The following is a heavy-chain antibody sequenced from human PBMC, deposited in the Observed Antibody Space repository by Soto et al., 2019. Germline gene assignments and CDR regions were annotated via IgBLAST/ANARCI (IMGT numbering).Heavy chain of an antibody. J-gene: IGHJ6*02. Sequence: SVKVSCKASGGTFSSYAISWVRQAPGQGLEWMGGIIPIFGTANYAQKFQGRVTITADESTSTAYMELSSLRSEDTAVYYCARSRPYYYDSSGYHNYYYYGMDVWGQGTTVTVSS. CDR3: ARSRPYYYDSSGYHNYYYYGMDV. D-gene: IGHD3-22*01. CDR1: GGTFSSYA. CDR2: IIPIFGTA. V-gene: IGHV1-69*13.